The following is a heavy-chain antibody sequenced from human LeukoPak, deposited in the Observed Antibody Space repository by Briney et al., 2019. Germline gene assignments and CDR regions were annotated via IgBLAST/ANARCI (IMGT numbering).Heavy chain of an antibody. J-gene: IGHJ5*02. CDR3: ARGRITMVRGVSHWFDP. CDR2: INTNTGNP. V-gene: IGHV7-4-1*02. Sequence: ASVKVSCKASGYTFTSYATNWVRQAPGQGLEWMGWINTNTGNPTYAQGFTGRFVFSLDTSVSTAYLQISSLKAEDTAVYYCARGRITMVRGVSHWFDPWGQGTLVTVSS. CDR1: GYTFTSYA. D-gene: IGHD3-10*01.